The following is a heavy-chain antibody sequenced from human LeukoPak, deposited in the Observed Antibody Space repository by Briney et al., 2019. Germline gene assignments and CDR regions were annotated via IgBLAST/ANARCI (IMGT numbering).Heavy chain of an antibody. CDR2: IKSKTDGGTT. CDR3: AKDHGVGGPGL. D-gene: IGHD2-8*01. CDR1: GFTFSNAL. J-gene: IGHJ4*02. Sequence: PGGSLRLSCAASGFTFSNALMSWVRQAPGKGLEWVGRIKSKTDGGTTDYAAPVKGRFTISRDNSKNTLYLQLNSLRGEDTAVYYCAKDHGVGGPGLWGQGTLVTVSP. V-gene: IGHV3-15*01.